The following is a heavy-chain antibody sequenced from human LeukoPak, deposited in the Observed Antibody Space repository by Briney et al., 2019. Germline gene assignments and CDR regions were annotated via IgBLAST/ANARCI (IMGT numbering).Heavy chain of an antibody. J-gene: IGHJ5*02. CDR1: GYTFTSYG. V-gene: IGHV1-18*01. Sequence: ASVKVSCKASGYTFTSYGISWVRQAPGQGLEWMGWISAYNGNTNYAQKLQGRVTMTTDTSTSTAYMELRSLRSDDTAVYYCARDSPRIAARPGNWFDPWGQGTLVTVSS. D-gene: IGHD6-6*01. CDR2: ISAYNGNT. CDR3: ARDSPRIAARPGNWFDP.